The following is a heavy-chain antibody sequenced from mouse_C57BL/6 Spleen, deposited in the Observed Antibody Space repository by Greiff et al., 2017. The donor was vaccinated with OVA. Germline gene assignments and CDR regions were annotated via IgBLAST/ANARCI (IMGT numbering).Heavy chain of an antibody. CDR1: GFTFSDYY. CDR2: ISNGGGST. CDR3: ARHVPPHAMDY. V-gene: IGHV5-12*01. J-gene: IGHJ4*01. Sequence: EVQLVESGGGLVQPGGSLKLSCAASGFTFSDYYMYWVRQTPEKRLEWVAYISNGGGSTYYPDTVKGRFTISRDNAKNTLYLQMSRLKSEDTAMYYCARHVPPHAMDYWGQGTSVTVSS.